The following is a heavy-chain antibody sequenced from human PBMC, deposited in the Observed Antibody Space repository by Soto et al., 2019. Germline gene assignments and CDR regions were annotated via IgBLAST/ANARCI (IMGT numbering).Heavy chain of an antibody. Sequence: QVQLVQSGAEVKKPGSSVKVSCKASGGTFSNYAISWVRQAPGQGLEWMGEIIPIFGTANYAQKFQGRVMITADESTSPAYMELSSLRSEDTAVYYCARDRGPSSGYYPYWFDPWGQGTLVTVSS. J-gene: IGHJ5*02. CDR1: GGTFSNYA. CDR2: IIPIFGTA. CDR3: ARDRGPSSGYYPYWFDP. V-gene: IGHV1-69*12. D-gene: IGHD3-22*01.